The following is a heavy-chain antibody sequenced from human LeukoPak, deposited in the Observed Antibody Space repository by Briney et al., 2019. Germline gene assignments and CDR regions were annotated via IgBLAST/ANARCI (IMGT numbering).Heavy chain of an antibody. CDR2: IYYSGST. D-gene: IGHD3-22*01. CDR1: GGSFSGYY. Sequence: SETLSLTCAVYGGSFSGYYWSWIRQPPGKGLEWIGYIYYSGSTNYNPSLKSRVSISVDTSKNQFSLKLSSVTAADTAVYYCARGTYYYDSSGYYASGSFDYWGQGTLVTVSS. V-gene: IGHV4-59*12. CDR3: ARGTYYYDSSGYYASGSFDY. J-gene: IGHJ4*02.